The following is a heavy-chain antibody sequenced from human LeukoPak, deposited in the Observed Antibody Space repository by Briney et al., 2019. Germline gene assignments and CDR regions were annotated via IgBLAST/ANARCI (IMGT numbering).Heavy chain of an antibody. CDR3: ARTRYYYNSRSYGAPYYFDY. CDR2: IYYSGST. V-gene: IGHV4-39*01. Sequence: SETLSLTCTVSGGSISSSSYYWGWIRQPPGKGLEWIGSIYYSGSTYYNPSLKSRVTISVDTSKNQFSLKLSSVTAADTAVYYCARTRYYYNSRSYGAPYYFDYWGQGTLATVSS. CDR1: GGSISSSSYY. D-gene: IGHD3-10*01. J-gene: IGHJ4*02.